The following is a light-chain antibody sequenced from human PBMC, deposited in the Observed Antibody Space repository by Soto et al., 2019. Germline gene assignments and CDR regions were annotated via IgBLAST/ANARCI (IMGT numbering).Light chain of an antibody. CDR3: QTWGTGIWV. CDR1: SGHSSYA. CDR2: LNSDGSH. J-gene: IGLJ3*02. V-gene: IGLV4-69*01. Sequence: QPVLTQSPPASASLGASVKLTCTLSSGHSSYAIAWHQQQPEKGPRYLMKLNSDGSHSKGDGIPDRFSGSSSGAERYLTISSLQSEDEADYYCQTWGTGIWVFGRGTKLTVL.